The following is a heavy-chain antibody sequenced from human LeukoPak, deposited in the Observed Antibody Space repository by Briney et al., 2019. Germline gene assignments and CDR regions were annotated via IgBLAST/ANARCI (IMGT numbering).Heavy chain of an antibody. V-gene: IGHV3-15*01. CDR1: GFTFSNAW. J-gene: IGHJ4*02. Sequence: PGGFLRLSCAASGFTFSNAWMSWVRQAPGKGLEWVGRIKSKTDGGTTDYAAPVKGRFTISRDDSKNTLYLQMNSLKTEDTAVYYCTTSESVAGIYYFDYWGQGTLVTVSS. CDR2: IKSKTDGGTT. D-gene: IGHD6-19*01. CDR3: TTSESVAGIYYFDY.